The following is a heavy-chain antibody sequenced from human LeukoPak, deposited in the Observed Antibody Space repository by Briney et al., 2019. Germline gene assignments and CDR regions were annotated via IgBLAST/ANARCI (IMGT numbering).Heavy chain of an antibody. V-gene: IGHV4-30-2*01. CDR3: ASARDAFDI. Sequence: SSQTLSLTCAVSGGSISSGSYSWSWIRQPPGKGLEWIGYIYDSGSTYYNPSLKSRVTISVDRSKNYFFLKLTSVTAADTAVYYCASARDAFDIWGQGTMVTVSS. CDR2: IYDSGST. J-gene: IGHJ3*02. CDR1: GGSISSGSYS.